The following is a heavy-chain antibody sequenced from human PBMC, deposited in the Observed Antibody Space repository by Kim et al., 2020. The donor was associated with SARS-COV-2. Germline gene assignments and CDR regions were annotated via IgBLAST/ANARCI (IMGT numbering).Heavy chain of an antibody. CDR3: ARSGTDLGRLDY. D-gene: IGHD1-1*01. Sequence: SETLSLTCTVSGGSISSSSDYWGWIRQPPGKGLEWIGSIYYSGSTYYNPSLKSRVTISVDTSKNQFSLKLSSVTAADTAVYYCARSGTDLGRLDYWGQGTLVTVSS. J-gene: IGHJ4*02. CDR1: GGSISSSSDY. V-gene: IGHV4-39*01. CDR2: IYYSGST.